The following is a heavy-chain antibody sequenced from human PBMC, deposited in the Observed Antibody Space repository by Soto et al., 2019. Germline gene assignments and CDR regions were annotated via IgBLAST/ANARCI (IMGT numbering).Heavy chain of an antibody. Sequence: ASVKVSCKASGYTFTAYYMHWVRQAPGQGLEWMGWINPNSGGTNYARKFQGRVTMTTDTSISTAYMELSRLRSDDTAVYYCARKVYGMDVWGQGTTVTVS. V-gene: IGHV1-2*02. J-gene: IGHJ6*02. CDR2: INPNSGGT. CDR3: ARKVYGMDV. CDR1: GYTFTAYY.